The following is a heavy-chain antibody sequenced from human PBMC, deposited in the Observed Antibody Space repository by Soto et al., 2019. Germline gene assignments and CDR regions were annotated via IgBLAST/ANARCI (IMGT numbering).Heavy chain of an antibody. V-gene: IGHV4-39*01. J-gene: IGHJ4*02. Sequence: QLQLQESGPGLVKPSETLSLTCNVSGGSIDRSNYYWDWLRQPPGKGLEWIGTTYYNGNAYYNPSLKSRVSMSVDTYKNQFSLKLVSVTAADTAVYYCARHFVAVVIKGWGYWGQGTLVTVSS. D-gene: IGHD3-10*01. CDR3: ARHFVAVVIKGWGY. CDR1: GGSIDRSNYY. CDR2: TYYNGNA.